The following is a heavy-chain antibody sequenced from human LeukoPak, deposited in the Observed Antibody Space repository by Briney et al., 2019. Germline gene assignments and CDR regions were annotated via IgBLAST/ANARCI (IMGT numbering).Heavy chain of an antibody. CDR1: GYTFTGYY. CDR2: INPNSGGT. D-gene: IGHD3-10*01. CDR3: ARDAELLWFGELLYHNNWFDP. Sequence: ASVKVSCKASGYTFTGYYMHWVRQAPGQGLEWMGWINPNSGGTNYAQKFQGRVTITRDTSISTAYMELSRLRSDDTAVYYCARDAELLWFGELLYHNNWFDPWGQGTLVTVSS. J-gene: IGHJ5*02. V-gene: IGHV1-2*02.